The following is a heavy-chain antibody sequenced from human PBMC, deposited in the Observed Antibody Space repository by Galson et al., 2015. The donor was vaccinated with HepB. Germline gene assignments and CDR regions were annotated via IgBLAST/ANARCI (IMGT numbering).Heavy chain of an antibody. CDR2: ISGRGGST. Sequence: SLRLSCAASGFTFRSYAMSWVRQAPGKGLEWVSGISGRGGSTYYTDSVKGRFTISRDNSQNILYLQMSSLRAEDKAVYYCAKDSYDDTLTGHYTHWGQGTPVTVS. CDR3: AKDSYDDTLTGHYTH. CDR1: GFTFRSYA. J-gene: IGHJ4*02. D-gene: IGHD3-9*01. V-gene: IGHV3-23*01.